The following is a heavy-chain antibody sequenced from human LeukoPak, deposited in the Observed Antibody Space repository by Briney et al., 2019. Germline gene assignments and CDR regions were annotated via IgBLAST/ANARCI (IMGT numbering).Heavy chain of an antibody. CDR2: ISGSGGNT. J-gene: IGHJ3*02. D-gene: IGHD1-1*01. CDR3: AKGYDDAFDI. Sequence: GGSVSLSCGAWGFTFSSYAMSWVRQPPGKGREGVSAISGSGGNTYYADSGKGRFTISRHNSKNTLYLQMNSVRAEDTAVYYCAKGYDDAFDIWGQGTMVTVSS. V-gene: IGHV3-23*01. CDR1: GFTFSSYA.